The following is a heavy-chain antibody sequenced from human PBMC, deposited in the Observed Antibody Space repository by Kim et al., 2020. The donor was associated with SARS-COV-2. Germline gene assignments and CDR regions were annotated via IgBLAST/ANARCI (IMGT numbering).Heavy chain of an antibody. J-gene: IGHJ4*02. CDR1: GVSISSDY. Sequence: SETLSLTCTVSGVSISSDYWSWIRQPAGKGLEWIGRIYTSGNTNYNPSLKSRVSMSVDTSKKQFSMKLSSVTAPDTAVYYCSSPLGYLGQGTLVIVSS. V-gene: IGHV4-4*07. CDR2: IYTSGNT. CDR3: SSPLGY.